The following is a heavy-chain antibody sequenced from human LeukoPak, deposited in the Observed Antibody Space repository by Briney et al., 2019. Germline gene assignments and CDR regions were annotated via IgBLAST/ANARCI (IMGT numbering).Heavy chain of an antibody. D-gene: IGHD1-26*01. CDR2: IWSDGNNK. CDR3: ARALVGATPYQYYGMDV. V-gene: IGHV3-33*01. Sequence: PGGSLRLSCAASGFTFGSYAMHWVRQAPGKGLEWVAVIWSDGNNKYYADSVKGRFTISRDNAKNSLYLQMNSLSAEDTAVYYCARALVGATPYQYYGMDVWGQGTTVTVSS. CDR1: GFTFGSYA. J-gene: IGHJ6*02.